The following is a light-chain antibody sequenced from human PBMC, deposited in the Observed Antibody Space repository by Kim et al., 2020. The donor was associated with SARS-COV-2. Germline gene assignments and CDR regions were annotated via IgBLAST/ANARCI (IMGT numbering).Light chain of an antibody. CDR1: QNIGTW. J-gene: IGKJ1*01. Sequence: ASVGDRVIITCWASQNIGTWLAWYQQKPGKAPKLLIYDVSILESGVPSRFSGSGSGTEFTLTINSLQPDDFATYYCQQYRNYYWTFGQGTKVDIK. V-gene: IGKV1-5*01. CDR3: QQYRNYYWT. CDR2: DVS.